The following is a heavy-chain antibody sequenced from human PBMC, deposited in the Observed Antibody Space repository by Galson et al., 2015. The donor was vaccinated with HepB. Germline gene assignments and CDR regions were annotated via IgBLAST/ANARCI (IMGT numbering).Heavy chain of an antibody. CDR3: MGWAWQLEREFDY. J-gene: IGHJ4*02. CDR2: ISSNGGST. Sequence: SLRLSCAASGFTFSTYWMSWVRQAPGKGLEYVAVISSNGGSTHYAESVKGRFTISRDNSKNMLYFQMSSLRDEDTAVYYCMGWAWQLEREFDYWGQGIPVTVSS. D-gene: IGHD1-1*01. CDR1: GFTFSTYW. V-gene: IGHV3-64D*06.